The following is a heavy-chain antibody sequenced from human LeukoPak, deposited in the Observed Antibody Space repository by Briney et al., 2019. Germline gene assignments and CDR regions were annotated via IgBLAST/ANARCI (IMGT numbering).Heavy chain of an antibody. Sequence: SETLSLTCTVSGVSISRNYWNWMRQPPGKGLEWIGNIYYSETTNYNPSLKSRVSISVDTSKNLLSLKLSSVTAADTAVYYCARGSTSILWGRGTLVTVSS. J-gene: IGHJ2*01. CDR2: IYYSETT. V-gene: IGHV4-59*01. CDR1: GVSISRNY. CDR3: ARGSTSIL.